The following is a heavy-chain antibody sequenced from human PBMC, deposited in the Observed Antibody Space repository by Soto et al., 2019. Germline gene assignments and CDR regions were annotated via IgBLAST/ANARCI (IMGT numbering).Heavy chain of an antibody. CDR2: AYYRSQWYY. D-gene: IGHD1-26*01. Sequence: SQTLSLTCAISGDSVSSNSAAWNWIRQSPSRGLEWLGRAYYRSQWYYDSAVSVRSRITVIPDTSKIQFSLKLTSVTPEDTAVYFCARLYGSYIWAGNYFDSWGQGSLVTVSS. CDR1: GDSVSSNSAA. V-gene: IGHV6-1*01. CDR3: ARLYGSYIWAGNYFDS. J-gene: IGHJ4*02.